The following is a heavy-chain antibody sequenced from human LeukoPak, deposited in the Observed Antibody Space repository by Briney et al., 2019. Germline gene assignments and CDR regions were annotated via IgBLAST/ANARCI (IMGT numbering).Heavy chain of an antibody. CDR2: FYSGGST. J-gene: IGHJ5*02. D-gene: IGHD3-10*01. CDR1: GFTVSNNY. V-gene: IGHV3-66*04. Sequence: GGSLRLSCAAFGFTVSNNYMSWVRQASGKGLEWVSVFYSGGSTYYADSVKGRFTISRDNSKNTLYLQMNSLRAEDTAVYYCASQGSGLTGWFDPWGQGILVTVSS. CDR3: ASQGSGLTGWFDP.